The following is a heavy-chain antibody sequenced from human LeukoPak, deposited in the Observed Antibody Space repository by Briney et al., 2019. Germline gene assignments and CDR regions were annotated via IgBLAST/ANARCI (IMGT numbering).Heavy chain of an antibody. CDR2: IIPIFGTA. J-gene: IGHJ4*02. CDR3: ARTRSSGYLTFDY. D-gene: IGHD3-22*01. V-gene: IGHV1-69*01. CDR1: GGTFSSYA. Sequence: SVKVSCKASGGTFSSYAISWVRQAPGQGLEWMGGIIPIFGTANYAQKFQGRVTITADESTSTAYMELSSLRSEDTAVYYCARTRSSGYLTFDYWGQGILVTVSS.